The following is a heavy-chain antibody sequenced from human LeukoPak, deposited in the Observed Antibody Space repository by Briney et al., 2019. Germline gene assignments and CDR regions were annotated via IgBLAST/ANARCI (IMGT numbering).Heavy chain of an antibody. J-gene: IGHJ4*02. CDR3: TRAGRYCSGGSCYSFY. CDR1: GFTFSSYA. V-gene: IGHV3-49*04. Sequence: GGSLRLSCAASGFTFSSYALTWVRQAPGEGLEWVGFIRSKAHGGTTEYAASVKGRFTISRDDSKSIAYLQMDSLKTEDTAVYYCTRAGRYCSGGSCYSFYWGQGTLVTVSS. CDR2: IRSKAHGGTT. D-gene: IGHD2-15*01.